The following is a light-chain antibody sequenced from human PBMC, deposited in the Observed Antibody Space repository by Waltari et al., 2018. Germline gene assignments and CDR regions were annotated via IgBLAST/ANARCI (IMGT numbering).Light chain of an antibody. CDR1: SSNIGSNT. J-gene: IGLJ2*01. CDR3: AAWDDSLNGVV. CDR2: SNN. V-gene: IGLV1-44*01. Sequence: QSVLTQPPSASGTPGQRVTISCSGSSSNIGSNTVNWYQQLPGTAPKLLIYSNNQRPSGAPDRFAGSKSGTSASLAISGLQSGDEADYDCAAWDDSLNGVVFGGGTKLTVL.